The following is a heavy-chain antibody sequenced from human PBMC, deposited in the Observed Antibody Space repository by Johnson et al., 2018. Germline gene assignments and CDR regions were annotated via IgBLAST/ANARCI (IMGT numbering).Heavy chain of an antibody. D-gene: IGHD6-13*01. CDR1: GGSISTYY. CDR3: AREDGSSDAFDI. V-gene: IGHV4-59*01. CDR2: IYYSGIT. J-gene: IGHJ3*02. Sequence: QVQLQESGPGLVKPSETLSLTCTISGGSISTYYWSWIRQPPGKGLEWIGYIYYSGITNYNPSLKSRVTISVDTSKNQFSLKVRSVTVADTAVYYCAREDGSSDAFDIWGQGTMV.